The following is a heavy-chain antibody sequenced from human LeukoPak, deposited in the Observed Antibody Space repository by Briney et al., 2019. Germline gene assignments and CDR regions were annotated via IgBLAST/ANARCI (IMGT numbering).Heavy chain of an antibody. CDR1: GGSFSGYY. Sequence: SETLSLTCAVYGGSFSGYYWSWIRQPPGKGLEWIGEINHSGSTNHNPSLKSRVTISVDTSKNQFSLKLTSVTAADTAVYYCARTRYCSGGSCYRRSLWFDPWGQGTLVTVSS. CDR3: ARTRYCSGGSCYRRSLWFDP. J-gene: IGHJ5*02. V-gene: IGHV4-34*01. D-gene: IGHD2-15*01. CDR2: INHSGST.